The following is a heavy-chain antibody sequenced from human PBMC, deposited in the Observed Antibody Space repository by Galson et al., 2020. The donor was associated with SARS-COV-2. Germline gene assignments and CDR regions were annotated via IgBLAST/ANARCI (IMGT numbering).Heavy chain of an antibody. Sequence: GGSLRLSCAASGFTLSSLAMSGVRQAPGKGLEWVSALSGRGGSTDYADSVKGRFTISRDNSKNTLYLQMNSLRAEDTAVYYCAKPPYDSSGYSDWFDPWGQGTLVTVSS. CDR3: AKPPYDSSGYSDWFDP. V-gene: IGHV3-23*01. CDR1: GFTLSSLA. CDR2: LSGRGGST. J-gene: IGHJ5*02. D-gene: IGHD3-22*01.